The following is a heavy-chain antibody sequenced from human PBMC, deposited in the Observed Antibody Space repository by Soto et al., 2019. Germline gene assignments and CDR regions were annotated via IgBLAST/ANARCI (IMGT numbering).Heavy chain of an antibody. CDR3: AKDGGSGLRRRDDCLEY. Sequence: QVQLVESGGGVVQPGRSLRLSCAASGFTFSSYGMHWVRQAPGKGLEWVAVISDDGSNKYYADSVKGRFTISRDNSKNTLYLQMNSLRAEDTAVYYCAKDGGSGLRRRDDCLEYWGQGTLVRVS. CDR1: GFTFSSYG. CDR2: ISDDGSNK. V-gene: IGHV3-30*18. D-gene: IGHD3-10*01. J-gene: IGHJ4*02.